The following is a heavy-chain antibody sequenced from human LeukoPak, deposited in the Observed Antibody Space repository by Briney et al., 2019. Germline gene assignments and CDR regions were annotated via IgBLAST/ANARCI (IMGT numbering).Heavy chain of an antibody. CDR3: ASRDSSGHAI. CDR1: GGSISSGDYY. J-gene: IGHJ3*02. CDR2: IYYSGST. Sequence: SETLSLTCTVSGGSISSGDYYWSWIRQPPGKGLEWIGYIYYSGSTYYNPSLKSRVTISVDTSKNQFSLKLSSVTAADTAVYYCASRDSSGHAIWGQGTMATVSS. D-gene: IGHD3-22*01. V-gene: IGHV4-30-4*01.